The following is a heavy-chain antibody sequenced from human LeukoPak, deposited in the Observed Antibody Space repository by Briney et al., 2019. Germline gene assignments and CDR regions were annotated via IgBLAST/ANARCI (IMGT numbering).Heavy chain of an antibody. Sequence: GGSLRLSCAASGFTFSSYWMSWVRQAPGKGLEWVANIKQDGSEKYYVDSVKGRFTISRDNAKNSLYLQMNSLRAEDTAVYYCARYYYDSSGRPYYFDYWGQGTLVTVSS. CDR3: ARYYYDSSGRPYYFDY. D-gene: IGHD3-22*01. CDR1: GFTFSSYW. J-gene: IGHJ4*02. CDR2: IKQDGSEK. V-gene: IGHV3-7*01.